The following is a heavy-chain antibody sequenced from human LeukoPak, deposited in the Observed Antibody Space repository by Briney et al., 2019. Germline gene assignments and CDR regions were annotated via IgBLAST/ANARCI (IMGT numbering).Heavy chain of an antibody. V-gene: IGHV1-18*01. CDR2: ISAYNGYT. CDR3: ARFYYGSGSYYYFDY. Sequence: GASVKVSCKASGYTFTNYSISWARQAPGQGLEWMGWISAYNGYTNYAQKLQGRVTMTTDTSTGTAYMELRSLRSDDTAVYYCARFYYGSGSYYYFDYWGQGTLVTVSS. D-gene: IGHD3-10*01. J-gene: IGHJ4*02. CDR1: GYTFTNYS.